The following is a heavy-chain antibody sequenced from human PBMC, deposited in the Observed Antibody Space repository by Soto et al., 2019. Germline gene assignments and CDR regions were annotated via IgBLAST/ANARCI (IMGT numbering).Heavy chain of an antibody. D-gene: IGHD2-2*01. J-gene: IGHJ6*02. CDR3: AREGLVFVPTTVNSDYYYYAMDV. Sequence: QVQLVQSGAEVKKPGSSVKVSCKASGDTFSTYTITWVRQAPGQGLEWMGGIIPRSATSNYAQKFQGRVTITADESTSTAYMELSSLRSEDTAVYYCAREGLVFVPTTVNSDYYYYAMDVWGHGTTVTVSS. CDR2: IIPRSATS. V-gene: IGHV1-69*12. CDR1: GDTFSTYT.